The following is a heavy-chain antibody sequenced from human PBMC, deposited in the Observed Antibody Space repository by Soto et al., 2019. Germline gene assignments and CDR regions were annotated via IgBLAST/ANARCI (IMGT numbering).Heavy chain of an antibody. Sequence: EVQLLESGGGLVQPGGSLRLSCAASGFTFSSYAMSWVRQAPGKGLEWVSAISGSGGSTYYADSVKGRFTISRDNSKNTLYLQMNSLRAEDTAVYYCAKDLTMVRGVTYYFDSWGQGTLVTVSS. J-gene: IGHJ4*02. D-gene: IGHD3-10*01. V-gene: IGHV3-23*01. CDR2: ISGSGGST. CDR1: GFTFSSYA. CDR3: AKDLTMVRGVTYYFDS.